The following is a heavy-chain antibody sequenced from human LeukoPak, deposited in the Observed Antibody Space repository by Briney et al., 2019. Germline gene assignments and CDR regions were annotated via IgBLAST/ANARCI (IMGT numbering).Heavy chain of an antibody. CDR2: ISGSGGST. CDR3: AKAWRYGDYGPFDY. J-gene: IGHJ4*02. CDR1: GFTFSSYA. Sequence: GGSLRLSCAASGFTFSSYAMSWVRQAPGRGLEWVSAISGSGGSTYYADSVKGRFTISRDNSKNTLYLQMNSLRAEDTAVYYCAKAWRYGDYGPFDYWGQGTLMTVSS. V-gene: IGHV3-23*01. D-gene: IGHD4-17*01.